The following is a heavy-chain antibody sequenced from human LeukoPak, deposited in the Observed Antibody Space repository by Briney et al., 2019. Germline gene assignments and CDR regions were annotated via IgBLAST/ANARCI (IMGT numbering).Heavy chain of an antibody. CDR1: GGSISSYY. Sequence: SETLSLTCTVSGGSISSYYWSWIRQPPGKGLEWIGYIYYSGSTNYNPSLKSRVTISVDTSKNQFSLKLSSVTAADTAVYYCARGRYYYDSSGYARELDYWGQGTLVTVSS. V-gene: IGHV4-59*12. J-gene: IGHJ4*02. CDR2: IYYSGST. CDR3: ARGRYYYDSSGYARELDY. D-gene: IGHD3-22*01.